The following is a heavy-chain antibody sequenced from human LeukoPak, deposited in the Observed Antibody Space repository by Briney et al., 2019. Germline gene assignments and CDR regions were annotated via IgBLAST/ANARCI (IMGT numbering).Heavy chain of an antibody. V-gene: IGHV3-23*01. Sequence: GGSLRLSCAASGFTSSSYAMSWVRQAPGKGLEWVSAISGSGGSTYYADSVKGRFTISRDNSKNTLYLQMNSLRAEDTAVYYCAKADKQYIIALDYWGQGTLVTVSS. J-gene: IGHJ4*02. D-gene: IGHD6-13*01. CDR1: GFTSSSYA. CDR3: AKADKQYIIALDY. CDR2: ISGSGGST.